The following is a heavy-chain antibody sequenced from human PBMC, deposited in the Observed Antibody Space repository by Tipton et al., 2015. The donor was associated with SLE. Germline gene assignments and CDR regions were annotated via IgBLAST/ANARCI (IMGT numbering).Heavy chain of an antibody. D-gene: IGHD6-19*01. CDR1: GFTFGSYA. CDR2: IWYDGSNE. J-gene: IGHJ4*02. V-gene: IGHV3-30*18. Sequence: QLVQSGGGVVQPGRSRRLSCKASGFTFGSYAMHWVRQAPGKGLEWLAVIWYDGSNEYYADSVKGRFTISRDNSKNTLYLQMNSLRAEDTAVYYCAKVGRRQWLVNWGQGTLVTVSS. CDR3: AKVGRRQWLVN.